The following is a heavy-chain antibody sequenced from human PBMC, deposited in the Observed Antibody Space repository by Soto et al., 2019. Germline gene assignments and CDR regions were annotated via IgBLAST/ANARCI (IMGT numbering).Heavy chain of an antibody. D-gene: IGHD3-16*01. Sequence: SVKVSCKASGGTFSSYAISWVRQAPGQGLEWMGGIIPIFGTANYAQKFQGRVTITADESTSTAYMELSSLRSEDTAVYYRARGRTAWDYVWGSYYYWGQGTLVTVSS. J-gene: IGHJ4*02. V-gene: IGHV1-69*13. CDR1: GGTFSSYA. CDR2: IIPIFGTA. CDR3: ARGRTAWDYVWGSYYY.